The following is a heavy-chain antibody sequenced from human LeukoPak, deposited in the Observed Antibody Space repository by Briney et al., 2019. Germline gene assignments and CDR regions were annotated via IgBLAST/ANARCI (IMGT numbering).Heavy chain of an antibody. V-gene: IGHV3-23*01. Sequence: PGGSLRLSCAASGFTFSSYAMSWVRQAPGKGLEWVSAISSSGGSTYYADSVKGRFTISRDNSKNTLYLQMNSLRAEDTAVYYCAKGLHKYCSSTSCYTGEYLQHWGQSTLVTVSS. CDR1: GFTFSSYA. CDR2: ISSSGGST. J-gene: IGHJ1*01. CDR3: AKGLHKYCSSTSCYTGEYLQH. D-gene: IGHD2-2*02.